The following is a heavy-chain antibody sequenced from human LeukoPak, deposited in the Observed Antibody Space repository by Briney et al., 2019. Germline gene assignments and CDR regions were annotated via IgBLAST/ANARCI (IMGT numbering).Heavy chain of an antibody. Sequence: ASVKVSCKASGYTFTSYYMHWVRQAPGQGREGMGIINPSGGSTSYAQKFQGRVTMTRDTSTSTVDMELSSLRSEDTAVYYCARDWVHGEDYWGQGTLVTVSS. CDR3: ARDWVHGEDY. J-gene: IGHJ4*02. V-gene: IGHV1-46*01. CDR1: GYTFTSYY. CDR2: INPSGGST. D-gene: IGHD7-27*01.